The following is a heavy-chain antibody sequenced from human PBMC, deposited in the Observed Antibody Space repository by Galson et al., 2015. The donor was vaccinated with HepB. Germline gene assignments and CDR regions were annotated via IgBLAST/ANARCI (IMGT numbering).Heavy chain of an antibody. CDR3: AREEQQPYYYYYYYMDV. CDR2: TYYMSKWYN. V-gene: IGHV6-1*01. J-gene: IGHJ6*03. D-gene: IGHD6-13*01. CDR1: GDSVSSNSAT. Sequence: CPIPGDSVSSNSATWYWIKQSPSRGLEWLGRTYYMSKWYNDYAVSVKSRITINTDTSKNQFSLQLNTVTPEDTAVYYCAREEQQPYYYYYYYMDVWGKGTTVTVSS.